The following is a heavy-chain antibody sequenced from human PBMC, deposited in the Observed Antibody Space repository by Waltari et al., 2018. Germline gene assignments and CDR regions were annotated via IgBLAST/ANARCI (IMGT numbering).Heavy chain of an antibody. CDR3: ASLAAAGTHYYYGMDV. D-gene: IGHD6-13*01. CDR2: ISSSSSTI. Sequence: EVQLVESGGGLVQPGGSLRLSCAASGFTFSSYSMNWVRQAPGKGLEWVSYISSSSSTIYYADSVKGRFTISRDNAKNSLYLQMNSLRAEDTAVYYCASLAAAGTHYYYGMDVWGQGTTVTVSS. CDR1: GFTFSSYS. J-gene: IGHJ6*02. V-gene: IGHV3-48*01.